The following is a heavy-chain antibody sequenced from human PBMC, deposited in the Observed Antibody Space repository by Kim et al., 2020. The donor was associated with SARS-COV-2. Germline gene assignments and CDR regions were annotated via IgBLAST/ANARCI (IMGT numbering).Heavy chain of an antibody. CDR2: ISGTGGDT. V-gene: IGHV3-23*01. CDR3: AKDYGGSAY. D-gene: IGHD4-17*01. CDR1: GFTFSTSA. Sequence: GGSLRLSCAASGFTFSTSAMNWVRQAPGKGLEWVSSISGTGGDTYYPDSVKGRFTISRDNSKNTLYLQMNSLRAEDTAIYYCAKDYGGSAYWGQGTLVTVSS. J-gene: IGHJ4*02.